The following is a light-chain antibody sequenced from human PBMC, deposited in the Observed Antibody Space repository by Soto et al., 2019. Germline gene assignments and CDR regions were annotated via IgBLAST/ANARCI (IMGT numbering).Light chain of an antibody. CDR1: QSVSSY. CDR3: QQRSNWPPIT. CDR2: DAS. Sequence: EIVLTQSPATLSLSPGERATLSCRASQSVSSYLAWYQQKPGQAPRLLIYDASNRATGIPAGFSGSGSGTDFTLTISRLESEDFAVYYCQQRSNWPPITYGQGTRLESK. J-gene: IGKJ5*01. V-gene: IGKV3-11*01.